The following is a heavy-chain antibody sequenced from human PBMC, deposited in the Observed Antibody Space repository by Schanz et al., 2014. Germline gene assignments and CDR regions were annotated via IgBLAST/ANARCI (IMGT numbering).Heavy chain of an antibody. CDR3: AMGGSRLHQ. J-gene: IGHJ4*02. V-gene: IGHV3-74*01. D-gene: IGHD6-25*01. CDR1: GFTFSTYW. Sequence: EAQLVESGGGLVQPGGSLRLSCAASGFTFSTYWMHWVRQAPGKGLVWVSHINSDGTTTTYADSVKGRFTISRDNAENTLYLQMNSLRVEDTSVYYCAMGGSRLHQWGQGTLVTVSS. CDR2: INSDGTTT.